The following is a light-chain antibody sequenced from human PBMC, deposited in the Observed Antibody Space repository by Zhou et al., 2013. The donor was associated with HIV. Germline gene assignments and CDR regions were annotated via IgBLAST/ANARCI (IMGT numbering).Light chain of an antibody. Sequence: IQMTQSPSSLSASVGDRVTITCRASQTIDTYVNWYQQKPGTAPKLLIYTASSLQSGVPPRFSGSGSGTDFTLTINSLQPEDFASYHCQQSYTTPWTFGQGTRVEIK. CDR1: QTIDTY. CDR2: TAS. CDR3: QQSYTTPWT. V-gene: IGKV1-39*01. J-gene: IGKJ1*01.